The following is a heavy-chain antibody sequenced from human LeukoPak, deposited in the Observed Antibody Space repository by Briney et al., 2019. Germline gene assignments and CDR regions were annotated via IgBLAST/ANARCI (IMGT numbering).Heavy chain of an antibody. V-gene: IGHV1-69*13. CDR2: IIPIFGTA. J-gene: IGHJ4*02. CDR1: GGTFSSYA. Sequence: SVKVSCKASGGTFSSYAISWVRQAPGQGLEWMGGIIPIFGTANYAQKFQGRVTITADESTSTVYMELSSLRSEDTAVYYCARDRGIAVAAPMYYFDYWGQGTLVTVSS. D-gene: IGHD6-19*01. CDR3: ARDRGIAVAAPMYYFDY.